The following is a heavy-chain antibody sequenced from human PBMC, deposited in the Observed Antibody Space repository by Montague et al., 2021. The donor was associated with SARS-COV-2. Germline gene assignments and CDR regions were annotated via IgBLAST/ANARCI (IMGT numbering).Heavy chain of an antibody. CDR2: INHSGST. J-gene: IGHJ4*02. CDR1: GGSFSGYY. Sequence: SETLSLTCAVYGGSFSGYYWSWIRQPPGKGLEWIGEINHSGSTNYNPSLKSRVTISVDTSKNQFSLKLSSVTAADTAAYYCARGAYSSSWYPVKYYFDYWGQGTLVTVSS. CDR3: ARGAYSSSWYPVKYYFDY. D-gene: IGHD6-13*01. V-gene: IGHV4-34*01.